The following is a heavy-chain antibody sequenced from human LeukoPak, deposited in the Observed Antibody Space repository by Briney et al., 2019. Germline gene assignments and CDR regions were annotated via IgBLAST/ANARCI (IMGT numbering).Heavy chain of an antibody. CDR1: GYTFTGYY. J-gene: IGHJ5*02. V-gene: IGHV1-2*02. Sequence: GASVKVSCKASGYTFTGYYMHWVRQAPGQGLEWMGWINPNSGGTNYAQKFQGRVTMTRDTSISTAYMELSRLRSDDTAVYYCARDDYGDPNWFDPWGQGTLVTVSS. CDR3: ARDDYGDPNWFDP. CDR2: INPNSGGT. D-gene: IGHD4-17*01.